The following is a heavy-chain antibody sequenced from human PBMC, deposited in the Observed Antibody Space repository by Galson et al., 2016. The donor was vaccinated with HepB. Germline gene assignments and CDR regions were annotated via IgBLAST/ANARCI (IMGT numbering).Heavy chain of an antibody. Sequence: QSGAEVKNPGESLRISCTGSGYSFTNYWINWVRQMPGKGREWMGRIDPTDSYINYSPSFQGHVPISVDKSIGTAHLLWSGLKASDSAMYYCARQDVYSEFPVDLWGRGTLVTVSS. D-gene: IGHD1-14*01. CDR3: ARQDVYSEFPVDL. V-gene: IGHV5-10-1*01. CDR2: IDPTDSYI. J-gene: IGHJ2*01. CDR1: GYSFTNYW.